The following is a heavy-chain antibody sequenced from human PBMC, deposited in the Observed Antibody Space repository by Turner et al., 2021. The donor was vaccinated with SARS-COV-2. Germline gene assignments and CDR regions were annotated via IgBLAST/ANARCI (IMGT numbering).Heavy chain of an antibody. D-gene: IGHD3-10*01. CDR3: ARATKGNYYYGMDV. V-gene: IGHV3-9*01. J-gene: IGHJ6*02. CDR2: IRWNSVGI. CDR1: GFTFDDYA. Sequence: EVQLVESGGGWVQPGRSLRLSCAASGFTFDDYAMHGVRQAPGKGLELVSGIRWNSVGIGYADSVKGRFTFSRDNSKNTLYLQMNSLRAEDTAVYYCARATKGNYYYGMDVWGQGTTVTVSS.